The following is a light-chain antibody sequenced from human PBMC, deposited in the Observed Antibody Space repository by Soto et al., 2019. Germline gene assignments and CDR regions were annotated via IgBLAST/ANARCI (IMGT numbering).Light chain of an antibody. CDR2: KAS. J-gene: IGKJ1*01. CDR3: QQYDSYSWT. V-gene: IGKV1-5*03. Sequence: DIQMTQSPSTLSASVGDRVTITCRASQSISSWLAWYQQKPGKAPKLLIYKASSLESGVPSRFSGSGSGTEFTPTISSLQTDDFASYYCQQYDSYSWTFGQGTKVDIK. CDR1: QSISSW.